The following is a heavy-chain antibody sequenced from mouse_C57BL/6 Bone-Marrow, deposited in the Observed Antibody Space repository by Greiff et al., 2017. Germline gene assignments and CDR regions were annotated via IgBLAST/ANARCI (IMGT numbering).Heavy chain of an antibody. CDR3: ARCGRAFDY. V-gene: IGHV1-7*01. D-gene: IGHD1-1*01. Sequence: QVQLKQSGAELAKPGASVKLSCKASGYTFTSYWMHWVKQRPGQGLEWIGYINPSSGYTKYNQKFKDKATLTADKSSSTAYVQRSSLTYEDAADYYCARCGRAFDYWGQGTTLTVSS. CDR1: GYTFTSYW. J-gene: IGHJ2*01. CDR2: INPSSGYT.